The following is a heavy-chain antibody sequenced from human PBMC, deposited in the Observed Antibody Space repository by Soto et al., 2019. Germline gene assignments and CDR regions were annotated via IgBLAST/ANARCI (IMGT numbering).Heavy chain of an antibody. CDR3: ARAATPYRYGLDV. V-gene: IGHV4-4*02. J-gene: IGHJ6*02. CDR2: IFHSETA. Sequence: PSETLSLTCAVPGGSINNNNWWSWVRQSPGKGLEYIGEIFHSETANYNPSLKSRVTISIDKSKNQFSLRLTSVTAADTAVYYCARAATPYRYGLDVWGQGTTVTVSS. D-gene: IGHD2-2*02. CDR1: GGSINNNNW.